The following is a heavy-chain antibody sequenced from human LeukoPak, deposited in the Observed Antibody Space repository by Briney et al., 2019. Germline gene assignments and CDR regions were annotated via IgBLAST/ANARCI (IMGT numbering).Heavy chain of an antibody. V-gene: IGHV1-18*01. D-gene: IGHD3-16*01. J-gene: IGHJ5*02. CDR3: ARTSHESVLYWSDP. CDR1: GYTFTTSS. CDR2: ISGYNGNT. Sequence: ASVKVSCGASGYTFTTSSIGWVRQAPGQGLEWMGWISGYNGNTNYAQKFQGRVTMTTDTSTSTAYMELRSLRSDDTAVYYCARTSHESVLYWSDPWGQGTLVNVSS.